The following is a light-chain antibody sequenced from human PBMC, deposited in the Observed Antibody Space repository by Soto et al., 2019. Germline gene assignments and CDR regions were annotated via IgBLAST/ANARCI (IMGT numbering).Light chain of an antibody. V-gene: IGKV3-20*01. J-gene: IGKJ1*01. CDR2: GAS. CDR1: QSVTSGY. CDR3: QQYGSSPGT. Sequence: EIVLTQSPGTLSLSPGERASLSCRASQSVTSGYLAWYQQRPGQAPRLLIYGASTRATGVPDRFSGSGSGTDFTLTISRLEREDFAVYYCQQYGSSPGTLGQGTKVEIK.